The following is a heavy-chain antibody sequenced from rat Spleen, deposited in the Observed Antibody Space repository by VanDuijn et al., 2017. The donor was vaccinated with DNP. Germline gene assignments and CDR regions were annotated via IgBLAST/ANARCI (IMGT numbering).Heavy chain of an antibody. Sequence: EVQLVESGGGLVQPGRSLKLSCAASGFTFSNYDMAWVRQAPTKGLEWVASISPRGGSTYYRDSVKGRFTISRDNAENTVYLQMNSLRSEDTATYYCARQGGTFDYWGQGVMVTVSS. CDR2: ISPRGGST. V-gene: IGHV5S13*01. CDR3: ARQGGTFDY. CDR1: GFTFSNYD. J-gene: IGHJ2*01.